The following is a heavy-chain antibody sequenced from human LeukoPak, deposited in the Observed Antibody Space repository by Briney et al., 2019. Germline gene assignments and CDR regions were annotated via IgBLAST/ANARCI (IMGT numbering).Heavy chain of an antibody. CDR3: ARDYGSNY. J-gene: IGHJ4*02. V-gene: IGHV3-53*01. D-gene: IGHD3-22*01. CDR2: IYSGGST. Sequence: GGSLRLSCAASGFTFSNAWMSWVRQAPGKGLEWVSVIYSGGSTYYADSVKGRFTVSRDNSKNTLYLQMNSLRAEDTAVYYCARDYGSNYWGQGTLVTVSS. CDR1: GFTFSNAW.